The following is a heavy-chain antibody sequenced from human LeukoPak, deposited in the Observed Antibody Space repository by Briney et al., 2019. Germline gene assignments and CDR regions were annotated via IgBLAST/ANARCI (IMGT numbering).Heavy chain of an antibody. D-gene: IGHD2-15*01. Sequence: SETLSLTCTVSGGSISSYYWSWIRQPPGKGLEWIGYIYYSGSTNYNPSLKSRVTISVDTSKNQFSLKLSSVTAADTAVYYCARYGGYCRGGSCYANNWFDPWGQGTLVTVSS. J-gene: IGHJ5*02. CDR1: GGSISSYY. V-gene: IGHV4-59*08. CDR3: ARYGGYCRGGSCYANNWFDP. CDR2: IYYSGST.